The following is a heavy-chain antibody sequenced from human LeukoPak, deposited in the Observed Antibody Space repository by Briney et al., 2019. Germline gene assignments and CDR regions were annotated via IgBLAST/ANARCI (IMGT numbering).Heavy chain of an antibody. J-gene: IGHJ6*04. V-gene: IGHV3-23*01. Sequence: GGSLRLSCAASGFTFSSYAMSWVRQAPGKGLEWVSAISGSGDNTYSADSVKGRFSISRDNSKNTLYLQMNSLRAEDTAVYYCAKGEYVVVAGVDVWGKGTTVTVSS. CDR3: AKGEYVVVAGVDV. D-gene: IGHD2-15*01. CDR1: GFTFSSYA. CDR2: ISGSGDNT.